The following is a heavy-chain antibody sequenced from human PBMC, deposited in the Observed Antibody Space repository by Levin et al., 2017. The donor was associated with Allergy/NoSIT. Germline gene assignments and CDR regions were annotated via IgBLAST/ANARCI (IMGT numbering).Heavy chain of an antibody. Sequence: GGSLRLSCAAAGFTFSDYYMSWIRQAPGKGLEWVSFISSGGTTIYYADSVKGRFTMSRDNGKNSLSLEMKSLRAEDTAVYYCAREVWLGTFDYWSQGTLVTVSA. J-gene: IGHJ4*02. CDR1: GFTFSDYY. V-gene: IGHV3-11*01. D-gene: IGHD6-19*01. CDR2: ISSGGTTI. CDR3: AREVWLGTFDY.